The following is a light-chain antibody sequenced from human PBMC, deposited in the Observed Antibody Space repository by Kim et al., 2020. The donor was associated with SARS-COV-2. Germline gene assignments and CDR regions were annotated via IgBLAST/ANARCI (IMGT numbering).Light chain of an antibody. J-gene: IGLJ2*01. V-gene: IGLV2-14*03. Sequence: GQSITISCTGTSSDVGAYNYVSWYQQHPGKAPKVMIYDVSNRPSGVSNRFSGSKSGDTASLTISGLQAEDEADYYCSSYTTSSTVVFGGGTQLTVL. CDR1: SSDVGAYNY. CDR3: SSYTTSSTVV. CDR2: DVS.